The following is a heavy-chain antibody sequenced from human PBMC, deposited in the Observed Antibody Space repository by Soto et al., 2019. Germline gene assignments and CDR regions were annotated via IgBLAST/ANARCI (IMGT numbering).Heavy chain of an antibody. V-gene: IGHV3-23*01. CDR2: ISGSGDDT. CDR3: AKYYYDSSAYYNYFDY. Sequence: GGSLRLSXAASGFTFSTYDSHAMSWVRQAPGKGLEWVSSISGSGDDTYYADSVKGRFTISRDNSKITLYLQMNSLRAEDTALYYCAKYYYDSSAYYNYFDYWGQGTLVTVSS. J-gene: IGHJ4*02. D-gene: IGHD3-22*01. CDR1: GFTFSTYDSHA.